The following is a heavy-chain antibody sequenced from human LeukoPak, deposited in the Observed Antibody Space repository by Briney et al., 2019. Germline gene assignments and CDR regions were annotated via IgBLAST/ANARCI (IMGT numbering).Heavy chain of an antibody. CDR3: ARGVGYKPSRFDY. CDR1: GGSISSGSYY. Sequence: SETLSLTCTVSGGSISSGSYYWSWIRQPAGKGLEWIGRIYTSGSTNYNPSLKSRVTISVDTSKNQFSLKLSSVTAADTAVYYCARGVGYKPSRFDYWGQGTLVTVSS. J-gene: IGHJ4*02. CDR2: IYTSGST. D-gene: IGHD5-24*01. V-gene: IGHV4-61*02.